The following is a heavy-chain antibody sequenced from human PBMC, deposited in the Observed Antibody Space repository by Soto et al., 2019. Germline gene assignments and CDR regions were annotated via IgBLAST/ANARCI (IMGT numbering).Heavy chain of an antibody. CDR1: GGTFSSYA. Sequence: SVKVSCKASGGTFSSYAISWVRQAPGQGLEWMGGIIPIFSTANYAQKFQGRVAITADESTSTAYMELSSLRSEDTCVYYCARAACTNGVCYHFDYWGQGTLVTVSS. CDR3: ARAACTNGVCYHFDY. J-gene: IGHJ4*02. CDR2: IIPIFSTA. D-gene: IGHD2-8*01. V-gene: IGHV1-69*13.